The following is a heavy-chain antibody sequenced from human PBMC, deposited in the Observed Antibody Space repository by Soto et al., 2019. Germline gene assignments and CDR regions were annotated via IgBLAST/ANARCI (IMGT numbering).Heavy chain of an antibody. CDR3: AMDTHSRERSDH. V-gene: IGHV3-53*01. Sequence: EVQLVESGGGLIQRGGSLRLSCAASGFTVSSSFMSWVRQAPGKGLEWVSTFCSDGTTYYADPVKGRFTISRDNSKSTLYLQMNNLEVEDTAVYYCAMDTHSRERSDHWGQGTLVTVSS. J-gene: IGHJ4*02. CDR1: GFTVSSSF. D-gene: IGHD5-18*01. CDR2: FCSDGTT.